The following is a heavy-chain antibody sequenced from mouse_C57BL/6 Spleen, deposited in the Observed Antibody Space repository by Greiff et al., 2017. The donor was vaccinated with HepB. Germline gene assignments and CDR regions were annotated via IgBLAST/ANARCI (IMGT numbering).Heavy chain of an antibody. Sequence: QVQLQQPGAELVKPGASVKLSCKASGYTFTSYWMHWVKQRPGQGLEWIGMIHPNSGSTNYNEKFKSKATLTVDKSSSTAYMQLSSLTSEDSAVYYCAREDYDYDGGAFDYWGQGTTLTVSS. V-gene: IGHV1-64*01. CDR2: IHPNSGST. CDR3: AREDYDYDGGAFDY. CDR1: GYTFTSYW. D-gene: IGHD2-4*01. J-gene: IGHJ2*01.